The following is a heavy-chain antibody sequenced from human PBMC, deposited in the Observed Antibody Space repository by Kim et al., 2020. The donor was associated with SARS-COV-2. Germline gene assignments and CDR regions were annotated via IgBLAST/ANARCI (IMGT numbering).Heavy chain of an antibody. D-gene: IGHD2-15*01. J-gene: IGHJ4*02. Sequence: YYADSVKGRFTISRDNSKNTLYLQMSSLRAEDTAVYYCVRYCSGGSCYDYWGQGTLVTVSS. CDR3: VRYCSGGSCYDY. V-gene: IGHV3-64D*09.